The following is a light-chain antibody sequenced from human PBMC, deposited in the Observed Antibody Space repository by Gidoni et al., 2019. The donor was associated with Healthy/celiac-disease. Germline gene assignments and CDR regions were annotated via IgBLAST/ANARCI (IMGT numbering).Light chain of an antibody. V-gene: IGKV1-39*01. Sequence: DSQMTQSPSSLSASVGDRVTITCRDSQSISRYLNWYQQKPGKAPKLLIYAASSLHSGVPSRFSGSGSGTDFTLTISSLQPEDFATYYCQQSYSTPPFTFGPGTKVDIK. CDR3: QQSYSTPPFT. CDR1: QSISRY. CDR2: AAS. J-gene: IGKJ3*01.